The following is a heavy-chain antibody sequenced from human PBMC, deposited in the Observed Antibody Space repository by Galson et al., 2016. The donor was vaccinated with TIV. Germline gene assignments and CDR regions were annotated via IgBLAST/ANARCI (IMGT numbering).Heavy chain of an antibody. D-gene: IGHD3-22*01. CDR1: GYPFSGYY. CDR2: IYPGNYHT. V-gene: IGHV5-51*01. CDR3: ARHDSSAFSNWYFNL. Sequence: QSGAEVKKTGESLKISCRGSGYPFSGYYIGWVRQVPGKGLEWMGIIYPGNYHTVYSPSFEGQVPISADKSTTTAYLQWNRLKAADTAMYYCARHDSSAFSNWYFNLWGRGTLVTVSS. J-gene: IGHJ2*01.